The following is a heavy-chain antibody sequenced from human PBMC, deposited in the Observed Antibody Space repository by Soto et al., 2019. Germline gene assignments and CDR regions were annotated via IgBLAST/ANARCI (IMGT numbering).Heavy chain of an antibody. J-gene: IGHJ3*02. Sequence: KVSCKASGGTFSSYAISWVRQAPGQGLEWMGGIIPIFGTANYAQKFQGRVTITADESTSTAYMELSSLRSEDTAVYYCAREGLYCSGGSCYEGADAFDIWGQGTMVTVSS. V-gene: IGHV1-69*01. CDR2: IIPIFGTA. CDR3: AREGLYCSGGSCYEGADAFDI. CDR1: GGTFSSYA. D-gene: IGHD2-15*01.